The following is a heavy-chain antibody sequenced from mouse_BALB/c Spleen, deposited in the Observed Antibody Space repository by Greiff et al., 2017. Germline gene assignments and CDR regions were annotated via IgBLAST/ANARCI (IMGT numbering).Heavy chain of an antibody. CDR1: GFNIKDTY. Sequence: VQLQQSGVELVKPGASVKLSCTASGFNIKDTYMHWVKQRPEQGLEWIGRIDPANGNTKYDPKFQGKATITADTSSNTAYLQLSSLTSEDTAVYYCARDYRYLYYAMDYWGQGTSVTVSS. V-gene: IGHV14-3*02. D-gene: IGHD2-14*01. J-gene: IGHJ4*01. CDR3: ARDYRYLYYAMDY. CDR2: IDPANGNT.